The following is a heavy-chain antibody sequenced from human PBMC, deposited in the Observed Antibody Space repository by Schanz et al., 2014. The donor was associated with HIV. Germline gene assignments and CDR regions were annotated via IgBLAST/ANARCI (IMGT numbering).Heavy chain of an antibody. CDR3: AKETEQLRYLGYFDY. J-gene: IGHJ4*02. CDR2: ISWNSGSI. CDR1: GFSFDDYA. D-gene: IGHD3-9*01. Sequence: EVQLVESGGCLVQPGRSLRLSCAASGFSFDDYAMHWVRQAPGKGLEWVSGISWNSGSIGYADSVKGRFTISRDNAKNSLYLQMNSLRAEDTALYYCAKETEQLRYLGYFDYWGQGTLVTVSS. V-gene: IGHV3-9*01.